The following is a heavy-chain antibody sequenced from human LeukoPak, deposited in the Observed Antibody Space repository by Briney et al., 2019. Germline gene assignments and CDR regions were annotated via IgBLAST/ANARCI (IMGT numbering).Heavy chain of an antibody. CDR2: IYSGGST. CDR1: GFTVSSND. J-gene: IGHJ4*02. CDR3: ARDGGSGWYDY. D-gene: IGHD6-19*01. Sequence: GGSLRLSCAASGFTVSSNDMTWVRQAPGRGLEWVSLIYSGGSTLYADSVKGRFSISRDNSRNTLYLQMSSLRAGDTAVYYCARDGGSGWYDYWGQGALVTVSS. V-gene: IGHV3-66*01.